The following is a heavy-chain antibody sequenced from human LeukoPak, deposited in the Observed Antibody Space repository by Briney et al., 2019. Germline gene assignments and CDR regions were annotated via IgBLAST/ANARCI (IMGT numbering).Heavy chain of an antibody. D-gene: IGHD2-15*01. V-gene: IGHV4-59*08. CDR3: ASKVVAATGHFDY. CDR2: IYYSGST. J-gene: IGHJ4*02. CDR1: GGSISSYY. Sequence: SETLSLTCTVSGGSISSYYWSWIRQPPGKGLEWIGYIYYSGSTNYNPSLKSRVTISVDTSKNQFSLKLSSVTAADAAVYYCASKVVAATGHFDYWGQGTLVTVSS.